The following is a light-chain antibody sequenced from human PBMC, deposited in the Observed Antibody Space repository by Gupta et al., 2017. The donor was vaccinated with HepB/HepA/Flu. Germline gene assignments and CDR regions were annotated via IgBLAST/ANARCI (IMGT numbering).Light chain of an antibody. Sequence: QSVLTQPPSVSGATGQRVTVSCTGSSSNIGAGYDVHWYQQLPGTAPKLLIHGNSDRPSGVPDRFSGSKSGTSASLAISGLQAEDEADYYCQSYDNSLNAVVFGGGTKLTVL. CDR2: GNS. CDR1: SSNIGAGYD. V-gene: IGLV1-40*01. CDR3: QSYDNSLNAVV. J-gene: IGLJ2*01.